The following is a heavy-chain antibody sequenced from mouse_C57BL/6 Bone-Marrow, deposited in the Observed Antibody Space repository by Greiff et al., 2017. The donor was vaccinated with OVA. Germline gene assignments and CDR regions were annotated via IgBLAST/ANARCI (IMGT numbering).Heavy chain of an antibody. J-gene: IGHJ1*03. CDR3: ARNRGYYYGSNWYFDV. D-gene: IGHD1-1*01. V-gene: IGHV2-9-1*01. CDR2: IWTGGGT. Sequence: QVQLKESGPGLVAPSQSLSITCTVSGFSLTSYAISWVRQPPGKGLEWLGVIWTGGGTNYNSALQSRLSISKDNSKSQVFLKMNSLQTDDTARYYCARNRGYYYGSNWYFDVWGTGTTVTVSS. CDR1: GFSLTSYA.